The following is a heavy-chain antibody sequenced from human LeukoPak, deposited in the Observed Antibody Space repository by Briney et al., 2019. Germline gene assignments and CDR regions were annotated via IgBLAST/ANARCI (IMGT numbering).Heavy chain of an antibody. Sequence: PGGSLRLSCAASGFTFSSYSMNWVRQAPGKGLEWVSSISPTSSYIYYADSVKGRFTISRDNSKNTLYLQMNSLRADDTAVYYCARDPDDIAAVAQWGQGTLVTVAS. V-gene: IGHV3-21*04. CDR3: ARDPDDIAAVAQ. CDR1: GFTFSSYS. CDR2: ISPTSSYI. J-gene: IGHJ4*02. D-gene: IGHD2-15*01.